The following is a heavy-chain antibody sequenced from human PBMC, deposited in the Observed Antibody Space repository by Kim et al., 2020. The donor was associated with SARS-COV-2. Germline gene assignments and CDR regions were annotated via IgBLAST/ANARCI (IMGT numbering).Heavy chain of an antibody. CDR3: ARGSSWSLCDY. V-gene: IGHV4-59*09. Sequence: TNTNPSLKSRVTISVDTSKNQFSLKLSSVTAADTAVYYCARGSSWSLCDYWGQGTLVTVSS. CDR2: T. D-gene: IGHD6-13*01. J-gene: IGHJ4*02.